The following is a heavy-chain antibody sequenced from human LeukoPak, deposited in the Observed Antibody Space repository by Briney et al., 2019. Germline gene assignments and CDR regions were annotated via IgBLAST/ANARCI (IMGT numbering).Heavy chain of an antibody. V-gene: IGHV3-33*01. CDR3: ARSLATSPTPTFDY. D-gene: IGHD3-3*02. Sequence: PGRSLRLSCAASGFTFSSYDMHWVRQAPGKGLEWVAVIWYDGSNKYYADSVKGRFTISRDNSKNTLYLQVNSLRAEDTAVYYCARSLATSPTPTFDYWGQGTLVTVSS. CDR1: GFTFSSYD. CDR2: IWYDGSNK. J-gene: IGHJ4*02.